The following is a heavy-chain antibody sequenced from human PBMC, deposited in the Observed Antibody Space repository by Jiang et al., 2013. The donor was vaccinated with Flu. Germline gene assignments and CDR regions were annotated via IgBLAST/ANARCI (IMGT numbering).Heavy chain of an antibody. Sequence: CKASGYTFTSYAMNWVRQAPGQGLEWMGWINTNTGNPTYAQGFTGRFVFSLDTSVSTAYLQISSLKAEDTAVYYCARDIKGLITMVQVWKGWFDPWGQGTLVTVSS. CDR2: INTNTGNP. CDR1: GYTFTSYA. CDR3: ARDIKGLITMVQVWKGWFDP. J-gene: IGHJ5*02. V-gene: IGHV7-4-1*02. D-gene: IGHD3-10*01.